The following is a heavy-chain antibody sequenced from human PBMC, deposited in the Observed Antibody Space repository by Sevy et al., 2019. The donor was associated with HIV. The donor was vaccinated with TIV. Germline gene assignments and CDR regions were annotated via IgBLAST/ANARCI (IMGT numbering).Heavy chain of an antibody. V-gene: IGHV1-18*01. D-gene: IGHD2-21*02. J-gene: IGHJ4*02. CDR2: ISADSGNS. CDR1: GYPFSSYG. Sequence: ASVKVSCKASGYPFSSYGISWVRQTPGQGLEWMGWISADSGNSNYAQNLQGRVTMTTDTSTSTAYRELRSLRFDDTAVYYCAVDLGGYGGNSIDYWGQGTLVTVSS. CDR3: AVDLGGYGGNSIDY.